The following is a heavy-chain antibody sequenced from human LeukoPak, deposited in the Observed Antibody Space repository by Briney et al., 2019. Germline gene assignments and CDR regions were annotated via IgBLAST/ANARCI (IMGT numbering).Heavy chain of an antibody. CDR3: ARATTVTTYAY. J-gene: IGHJ4*02. CDR1: GFTFSSYW. D-gene: IGHD4-17*01. CDR2: INSDGSST. V-gene: IGHV3-74*01. Sequence: GGSLRLSCAASGFTFSSYWMHWVRQAPGKGLVWVSRINSDGSSTSYADSVKGRFTISRDNSKNTLYLQMNSLRAEDTAVYYCARATTVTTYAYWGQGTLVTVSS.